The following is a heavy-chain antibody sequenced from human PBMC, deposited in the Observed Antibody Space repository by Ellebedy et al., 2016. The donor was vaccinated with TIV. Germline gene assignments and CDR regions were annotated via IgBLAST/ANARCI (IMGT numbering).Heavy chain of an antibody. CDR1: GFTFSDYY. V-gene: IGHV3-72*01. D-gene: IGHD3-10*01. Sequence: PGGSLRLSCGASGFTFSDYYMDWVRQAPGKGLEWVGRIQTKSNRYTTQYAASVRGRFTISRDDSRNSLYLQMNSLKTEDTAVYYCSRDDGSGTLYDYWGQGTLVTVSS. CDR2: IQTKSNRYTT. J-gene: IGHJ4*02. CDR3: SRDDGSGTLYDY.